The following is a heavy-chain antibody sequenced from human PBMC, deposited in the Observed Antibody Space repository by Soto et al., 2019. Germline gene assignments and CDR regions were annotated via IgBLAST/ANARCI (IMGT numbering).Heavy chain of an antibody. CDR1: GYTFTGYY. J-gene: IGHJ5*02. D-gene: IGHD3-10*01. CDR2: INPNSGDT. V-gene: IGHV1-2*02. Sequence: QVQLVQSGAEVKKPGASVKVSCKASGYTFTGYYMHWVRQAPGQGLEWMGWINPNSGDTNYAQKFHGRVTMTSDTSITTDYMEVSSLRSDDTAVYYCARMDDYISGGEDPWGQGTLVTVSS. CDR3: ARMDDYISGGEDP.